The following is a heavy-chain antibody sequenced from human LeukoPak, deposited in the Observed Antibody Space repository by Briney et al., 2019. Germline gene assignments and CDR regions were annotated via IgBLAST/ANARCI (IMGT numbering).Heavy chain of an antibody. D-gene: IGHD2-2*01. Sequence: SETLSLTCTVSGGSISSYYWSCIRQSPGKGLEWIGYIYYSGSTNYNPSLKSRVTISVDTSKNQFSLKLSSVTAADTALYYCARYCSSTSCFDNAFDVWGQGTMVTVSS. CDR2: IYYSGST. CDR1: GGSISSYY. J-gene: IGHJ3*01. V-gene: IGHV4-59*01. CDR3: ARYCSSTSCFDNAFDV.